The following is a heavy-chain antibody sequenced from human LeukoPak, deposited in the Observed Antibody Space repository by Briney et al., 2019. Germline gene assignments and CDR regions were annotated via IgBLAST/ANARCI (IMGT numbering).Heavy chain of an antibody. Sequence: PGGSLRLSCAASGFTFSRSWMDWVRQAPGKGLEWVANIKEDGSETHYVDSAKGRFTISRDNAKSPLYLQMDSLRVEDTAIYYCSESLNYWGQGTLSPSPQ. CDR3: SESLNY. J-gene: IGHJ4*02. CDR2: IKEDGSET. V-gene: IGHV3-7*01. CDR1: GFTFSRSW.